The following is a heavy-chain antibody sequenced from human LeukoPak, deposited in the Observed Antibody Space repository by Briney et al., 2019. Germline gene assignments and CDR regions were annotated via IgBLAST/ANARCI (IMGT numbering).Heavy chain of an antibody. J-gene: IGHJ4*02. Sequence: SETLSLTCTVSGGSISSYYWSWIRQPPGKGLEWIGYIYYSGSTNYNPSLKSRVTISVDTSKNQFSLKLSSVTAADTAVYYCARGGTGSSYYYDSSGYYYGYWGQGTLVTVSS. V-gene: IGHV4-59*08. CDR2: IYYSGST. CDR1: GGSISSYY. CDR3: ARGGTGSSYYYDSSGYYYGY. D-gene: IGHD3-22*01.